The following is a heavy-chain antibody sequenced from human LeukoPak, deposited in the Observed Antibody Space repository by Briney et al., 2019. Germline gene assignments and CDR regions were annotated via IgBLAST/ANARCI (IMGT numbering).Heavy chain of an antibody. J-gene: IGHJ4*02. D-gene: IGHD3-22*01. CDR2: ISSSSSTI. CDR1: GFTFSSYS. CDR3: ARGSYYYDSSGYYAFDY. Sequence: PGGSLRLSCAASGFTFSSYSMNWVRQAPGKGLEWVSYISSSSSTIYYADSVKGRFTISRDNAKNSLYLQMNSLRAEDTAVYYCARGSYYYDSSGYYAFDYWGQGTLVTVSS. V-gene: IGHV3-48*04.